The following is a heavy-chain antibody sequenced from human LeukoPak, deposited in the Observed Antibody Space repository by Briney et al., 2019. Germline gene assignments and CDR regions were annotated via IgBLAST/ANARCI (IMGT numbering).Heavy chain of an antibody. Sequence: SETLSLTCTVSGGSISSSSYYWGWIRQPPGKGLEWIGYIYHSGSTYYNPSLKSRVTISVDRSKNQFSLKLSSVTAADTAVYYCARGGIVVDQGWFDPWGQGTLVTVSS. D-gene: IGHD3-22*01. J-gene: IGHJ5*02. CDR2: IYHSGST. CDR3: ARGGIVVDQGWFDP. CDR1: GGSISSSSYY. V-gene: IGHV4-39*07.